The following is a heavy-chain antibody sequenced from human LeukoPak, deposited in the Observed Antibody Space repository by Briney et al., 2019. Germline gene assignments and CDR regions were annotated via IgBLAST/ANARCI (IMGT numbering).Heavy chain of an antibody. J-gene: IGHJ4*02. CDR3: AKSGGIVVVVAATIDY. CDR1: GFTFRTYG. D-gene: IGHD2-15*01. V-gene: IGHV3-30*02. CDR2: IRYDGSNK. Sequence: PGGSLRLSCAASGFTFRTYGMHWVRQAPGKGLEWVAFIRYDGSNKYYADSVKGRFTISRDNSKNTLYLQMNSLRAEDTAVYYCAKSGGIVVVVAATIDYWGQGTLVTVSS.